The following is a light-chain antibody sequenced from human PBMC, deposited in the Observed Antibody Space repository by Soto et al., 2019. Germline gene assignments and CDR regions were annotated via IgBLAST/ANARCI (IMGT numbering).Light chain of an antibody. V-gene: IGKV1-5*03. J-gene: IGKJ1*01. CDR1: QSISSW. CDR2: KAS. Sequence: DIQMPQSPSTLSASVGYRVTITCPASQSISSWLAWYQQKPGKAPKLLIYKASTLESGVPSRFSGSGSGTEFTLTSSSLQPDDFATYYCQQYDKYAWTFGQGTKVDIK. CDR3: QQYDKYAWT.